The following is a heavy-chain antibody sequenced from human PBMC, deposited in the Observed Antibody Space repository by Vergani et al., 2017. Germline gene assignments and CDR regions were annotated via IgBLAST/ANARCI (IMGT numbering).Heavy chain of an antibody. J-gene: IGHJ4*02. D-gene: IGHD6-6*01. V-gene: IGHV1-2*02. Sequence: QVQLVQSGAEVKKPGASVKVSCKASGYPFTDYYMHWVRQAPGQGIGWMGWINPNSGGTNFSQKFQGRVTMTRDTAISTAYMELSRLRTDATAGYYCANGRPPRYSSSPGLGYWGQGTLVTVSS. CDR1: GYPFTDYY. CDR3: ANGRPPRYSSSPGLGY. CDR2: INPNSGGT.